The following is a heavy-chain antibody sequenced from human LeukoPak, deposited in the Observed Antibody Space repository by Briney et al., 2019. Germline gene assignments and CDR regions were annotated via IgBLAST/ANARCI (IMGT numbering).Heavy chain of an antibody. V-gene: IGHV1-69*06. Sequence: GASVKVSCKASGGTFISYAISWVRQAPGQGLEWMGGIIPIFGTANYAQKFQGRVTITADKSTSTAYMELSSLRSEDTAVYYCARDPGYSYGSEDYYFDYWGQGTLVTVSS. CDR3: ARDPGYSYGSEDYYFDY. D-gene: IGHD5-18*01. CDR1: GGTFISYA. CDR2: IIPIFGTA. J-gene: IGHJ4*02.